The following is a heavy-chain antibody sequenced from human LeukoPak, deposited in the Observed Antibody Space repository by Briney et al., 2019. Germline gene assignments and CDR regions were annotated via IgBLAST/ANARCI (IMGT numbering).Heavy chain of an antibody. D-gene: IGHD1-1*01. V-gene: IGHV4-59*08. Sequence: SETLSLTCTVSGGSISSYYWSWIRQPPGKGLEWIKYIYYSGSTNYNPSLKSRVTISVDTSKNQFSLKLRSVTAADTAVYYSARGNWKGFDYWGQGTLVTVSS. J-gene: IGHJ4*02. CDR3: ARGNWKGFDY. CDR1: GGSISSYY. CDR2: IYYSGST.